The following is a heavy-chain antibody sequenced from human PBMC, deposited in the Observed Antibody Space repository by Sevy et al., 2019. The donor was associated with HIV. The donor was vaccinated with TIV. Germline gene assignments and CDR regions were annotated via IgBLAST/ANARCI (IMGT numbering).Heavy chain of an antibody. CDR1: GGSISSYF. CDR2: IYFTGNT. V-gene: IGHV4-59*01. CDR3: ARDSTTRPRVLDY. J-gene: IGHJ4*02. D-gene: IGHD1-1*01. Sequence: SETLSLTCSVSGGSISSYFWTWVRQSPGKGLEWVGNIYFTGNTDYSPSLKSRVTLSLDTSKSQFSLTLKSVTAADTTIYFCARDSTTRPRVLDYWGQGTLVTVSS.